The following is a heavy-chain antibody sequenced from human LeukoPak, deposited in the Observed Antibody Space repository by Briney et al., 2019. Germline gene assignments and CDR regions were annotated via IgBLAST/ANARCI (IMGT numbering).Heavy chain of an antibody. Sequence: PGGSLRLSRAASGFIVSRKNMSWVRQAPGKGLEWVSVIYSGGSADYADSVKGRFTISRDNSKNTLHLQVKSLRAEDTAVYYCAKMSNYYNSLGYYAFDIWGQGTMVTVSS. D-gene: IGHD3-22*01. CDR2: IYSGGSA. CDR3: AKMSNYYNSLGYYAFDI. CDR1: GFIVSRKN. V-gene: IGHV3-66*01. J-gene: IGHJ3*02.